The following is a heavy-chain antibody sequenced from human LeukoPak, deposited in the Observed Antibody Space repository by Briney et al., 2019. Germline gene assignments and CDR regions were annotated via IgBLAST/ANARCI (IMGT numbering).Heavy chain of an antibody. CDR1: GFTFSSYA. CDR3: AKLGYGSGSYSDY. J-gene: IGHJ4*02. CDR2: ISGSGGST. D-gene: IGHD3-10*01. Sequence: PGGSLRLSCAASGFTFSSYAMSWVRQAPGKGLEWVSAISGSGGSTYYADSVKGRFTISRDNSKNTLYLQMNSLRAEDTVVYYCAKLGYGSGSYSDYWGQGTLVTVSS. V-gene: IGHV3-23*01.